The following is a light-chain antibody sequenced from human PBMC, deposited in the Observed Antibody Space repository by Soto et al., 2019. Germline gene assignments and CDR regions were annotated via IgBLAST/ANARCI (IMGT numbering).Light chain of an antibody. V-gene: IGKV3-11*01. J-gene: IGKJ5*01. Sequence: MTQSPATLSLSPGERATLSFRASQSVSSYLTWYQQKPGQAPRLLIYDASGRATGIPARFSGSGSGTDFSRTNSSLEPEDFAVYYCHQRSNFGQGTRLEI. CDR2: DAS. CDR3: HQRSN. CDR1: QSVSSY.